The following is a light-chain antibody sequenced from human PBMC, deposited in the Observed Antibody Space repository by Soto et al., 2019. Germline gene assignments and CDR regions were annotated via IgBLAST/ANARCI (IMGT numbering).Light chain of an antibody. J-gene: IGKJ1*01. CDR2: GAS. Sequence: EVVMTQSPATLSVSPGERATLSCRASQSVSSNLAWYQQKPGQAPRLLIYGASTRATGIPVRFSGSGSGTDFALTIISLQSEDFVLYYCHQYNDWPLTFGQGTKVEIK. V-gene: IGKV3-15*01. CDR1: QSVSSN. CDR3: HQYNDWPLT.